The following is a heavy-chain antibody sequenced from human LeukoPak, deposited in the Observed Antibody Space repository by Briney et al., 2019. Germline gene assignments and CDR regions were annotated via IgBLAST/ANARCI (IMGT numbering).Heavy chain of an antibody. Sequence: SETLSLTCALNIGSFSGYYWAWIRQPPGEGLEWIGQITDGRRTNFSPSLKSRLTISTDTSKNQFSLSLISVTAADTGVYYGARVSYGYDALDVWGQGTTVTVFS. CDR3: ARVSYGYDALDV. D-gene: IGHD5-12*01. CDR2: ITDGRRT. CDR1: IGSFSGYY. J-gene: IGHJ3*01. V-gene: IGHV4-34*01.